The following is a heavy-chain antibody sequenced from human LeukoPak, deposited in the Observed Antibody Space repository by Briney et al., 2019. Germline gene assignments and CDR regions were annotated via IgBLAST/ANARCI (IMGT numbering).Heavy chain of an antibody. CDR3: ARQLRYSGSYLLPYYFDY. CDR1: GGSISSSSYY. CDR2: VYYSGST. D-gene: IGHD1-26*01. V-gene: IGHV4-39*01. J-gene: IGHJ4*02. Sequence: SETLSLTCTVSGGSISSSSYYWGWFRHPPGKGLEWIGRVYYSGSTYYNPSLKSRVTVAADTSKNQFSLKLISVTAADTAVYYCARQLRYSGSYLLPYYFDYCGQGTLVTVSS.